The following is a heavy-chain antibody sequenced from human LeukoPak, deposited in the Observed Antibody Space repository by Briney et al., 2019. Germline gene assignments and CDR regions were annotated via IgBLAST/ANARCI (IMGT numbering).Heavy chain of an antibody. D-gene: IGHD1/OR15-1a*01. Sequence: PSETLSLTCTVSGGSISSSSYYWGWIRQPPGKGLEWIGSIYYSGSTYYNPSLKSRVTISVDTSKNQFSLKLSSVTAADTAVYYCARAGEQYDLAFDIWGQGTMVTVSS. CDR1: GGSISSSSYY. J-gene: IGHJ3*02. CDR2: IYYSGST. V-gene: IGHV4-39*07. CDR3: ARAGEQYDLAFDI.